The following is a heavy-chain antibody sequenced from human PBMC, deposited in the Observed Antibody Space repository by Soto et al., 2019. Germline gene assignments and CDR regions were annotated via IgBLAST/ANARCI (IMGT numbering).Heavy chain of an antibody. V-gene: IGHV1-8*01. CDR3: ARGNDEGPGGVTIFGVVIPQLYGMDV. D-gene: IGHD3-3*01. CDR2: MNPNSGNT. CDR1: GYTFTSYD. J-gene: IGHJ6*02. Sequence: ASVKVSCKASGYTFTSYDINWVRQATGQGLEWMGWMNPNSGNTGYAQKFQGRVTMTRNTSISTAYMELSSLRTEDTAVYYCARGNDEGPGGVTIFGVVIPQLYGMDVWGQGTTVTVSS.